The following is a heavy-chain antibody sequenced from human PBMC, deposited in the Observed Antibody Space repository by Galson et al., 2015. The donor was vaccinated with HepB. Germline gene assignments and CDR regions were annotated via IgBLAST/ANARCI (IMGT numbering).Heavy chain of an antibody. V-gene: IGHV3-23*01. CDR3: AKGYGLFDS. CDR1: GFAFDTHA. J-gene: IGHJ5*01. D-gene: IGHD5-18*01. CDR2: ISDNGDST. Sequence: SLRLSCAASGFAFDTHAMSWVRQAPGRGLEWISGISDNGDSTFYADSVKGRFTVSRDNSNNMLYLQMNSLRAEDAGHYFCAKGYGLFDSWGQGILVTVSS.